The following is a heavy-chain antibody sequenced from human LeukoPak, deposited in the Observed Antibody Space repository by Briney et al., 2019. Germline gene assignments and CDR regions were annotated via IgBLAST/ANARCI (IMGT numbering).Heavy chain of an antibody. CDR3: AKDMGYDIAAAGTFDY. D-gene: IGHD6-13*01. CDR1: GFTFDDYG. CDR2: INWNGGST. Sequence: RSGGSLRLSCAASGFTFDDYGMSWVRQAPGKGLEWVSGINWNGGSTGYADSVKGRFTISRDNAKNSLYLQMNSLRAEDMALYYCAKDMGYDIAAAGTFDYWGQGTLVTVSS. J-gene: IGHJ4*02. V-gene: IGHV3-20*04.